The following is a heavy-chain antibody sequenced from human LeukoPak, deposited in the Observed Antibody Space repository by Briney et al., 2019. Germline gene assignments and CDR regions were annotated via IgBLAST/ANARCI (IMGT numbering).Heavy chain of an antibody. CDR2: IYHSGST. CDR3: ARGESKRYSGYDYYVMDV. D-gene: IGHD5-12*01. CDR1: GGSISSGGYS. V-gene: IGHV4-30-2*01. J-gene: IGHJ6*02. Sequence: SQTLSLTCAVSGGSISSGGYSWSWIRQPPGKGLEWIGYIYHSGSTYYNPSLKSRVTISVDTSKNQFSLKVSSVTAADTAVYYCARGESKRYSGYDYYVMDVWGQGTTVTVSS.